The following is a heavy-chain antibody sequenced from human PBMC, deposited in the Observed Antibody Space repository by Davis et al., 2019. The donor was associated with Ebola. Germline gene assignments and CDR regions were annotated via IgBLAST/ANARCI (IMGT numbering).Heavy chain of an antibody. CDR2: ISGSGGST. J-gene: IGHJ3*01. V-gene: IGHV3-23*01. CDR1: GFAFKSYA. CDR3: AKDRSVLVPAAMVRDAFDL. Sequence: GESLKISCADSGFAFKSYAMSWVRQAPGKGLEWVSGISGSGGSTYYADSVKGRFTISRDNSMNTLYLQMSSLRAEDTAVYYCAKDRSVLVPAAMVRDAFDLWGQGTMVTVSS. D-gene: IGHD2-2*01.